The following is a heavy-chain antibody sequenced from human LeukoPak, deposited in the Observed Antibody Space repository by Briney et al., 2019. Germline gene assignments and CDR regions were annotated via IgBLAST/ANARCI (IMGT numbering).Heavy chain of an antibody. CDR3: ARDRIAVAALDY. CDR2: IISIFGTA. J-gene: IGHJ4*02. Sequence: ASVKVSCKASGGTFSSYAISWVRQAPGQGLEWMGGIISIFGTANYAQKFQGRVTITADESTSTAYMELSSLRSEDTAVYYCARDRIAVAALDYWGQGTLVTVSS. CDR1: GGTFSSYA. D-gene: IGHD6-19*01. V-gene: IGHV1-69*01.